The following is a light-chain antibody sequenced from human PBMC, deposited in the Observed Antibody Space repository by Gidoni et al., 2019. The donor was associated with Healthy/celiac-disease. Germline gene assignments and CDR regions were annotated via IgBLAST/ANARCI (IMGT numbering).Light chain of an antibody. J-gene: IGKJ1*01. CDR3: QQYYSTPWT. CDR1: QSVLYSSNNKNY. V-gene: IGKV4-1*01. Sequence: DIVMTQSPDSLAVSLGERATINCKSSQSVLYSSNNKNYLAWYQQKPGQPPKLLISWASTRESWVPDRFIGSGSGTDFTLTISSLQAEDVAVYYCQQYYSTPWTFGQGTKVEIK. CDR2: WAS.